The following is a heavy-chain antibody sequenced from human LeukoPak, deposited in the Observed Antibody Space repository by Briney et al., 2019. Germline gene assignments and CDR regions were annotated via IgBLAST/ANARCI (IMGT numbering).Heavy chain of an antibody. D-gene: IGHD4-17*01. J-gene: IGHJ4*02. CDR2: INHSGST. CDR3: ARGVYDYGDYERISVYYFDY. V-gene: IGHV4-30-2*01. CDR1: GGSISSGGYS. Sequence: SQTLSLTCAVSGGSISSGGYSWSWIRQPPGKGLEWIGYINHSGSTYYNPSLKSRVTISVDRSKNQFSLKLSSVTAADTAVYYCARGVYDYGDYERISVYYFDYWGQGTLVTVSS.